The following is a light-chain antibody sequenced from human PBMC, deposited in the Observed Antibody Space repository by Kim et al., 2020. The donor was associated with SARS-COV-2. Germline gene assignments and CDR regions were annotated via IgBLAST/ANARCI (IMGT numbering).Light chain of an antibody. V-gene: IGKV3D-7*01. CDR2: GAS. CDR1: QIVSRSY. J-gene: IGKJ1*01. Sequence: PGEIGTLTCRVIQIVSRSYLTWSQQQPGQAPRLLIYGASTRATGIPARFSGSGSGTDFTLTISSLQPEDFAVYYCQQDYLTLTFGQGTKVYIK. CDR3: QQDYLTLT.